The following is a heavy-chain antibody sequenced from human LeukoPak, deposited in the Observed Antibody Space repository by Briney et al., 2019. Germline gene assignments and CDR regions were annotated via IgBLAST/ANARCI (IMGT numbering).Heavy chain of an antibody. Sequence: SETLSLTCTGSGYSISSEYYWGWIRPPPGKGLDWIGSISHSGSTNYNPSIKSQVTISVDTSKNQLSLKLSSVTAADTAVYYCARLRKWLRIFDYWGQGTLVTVSS. CDR1: GYSISSEYY. CDR3: ARLRKWLRIFDY. V-gene: IGHV4-38-2*02. D-gene: IGHD5-12*01. J-gene: IGHJ4*02. CDR2: ISHSGST.